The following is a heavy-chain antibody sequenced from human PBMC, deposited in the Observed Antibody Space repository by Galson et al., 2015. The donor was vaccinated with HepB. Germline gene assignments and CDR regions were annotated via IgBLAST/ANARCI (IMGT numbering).Heavy chain of an antibody. CDR3: ARSGYGGWFDP. V-gene: IGHV3-33*08. CDR1: GFTFSSYG. D-gene: IGHD3-16*01. J-gene: IGHJ5*02. CDR2: IWYDGSNK. Sequence: SLRLSCAASGFTFSSYGMHWVRQAPGKGLEWVAVIWYDGSNKYYADSVKGRFTISRDNSKNTLYLQMNSLRAEDTAVYYCARSGYGGWFDPWGQGTLVTGSS.